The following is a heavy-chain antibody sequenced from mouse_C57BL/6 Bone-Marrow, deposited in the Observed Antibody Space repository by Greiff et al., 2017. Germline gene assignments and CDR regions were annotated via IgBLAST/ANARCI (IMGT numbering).Heavy chain of an antibody. CDR3: ARDLLGLFAY. D-gene: IGHD2-1*01. Sequence: QVQLQQPGAELVKPGASVKLSCKASGYTFTSYWMHWVKQRPGQGLEWIGMIHPNSGSTNYNAKFKSKATLTVDKSSSTAYMQLSSLTSEDSAVYYCARDLLGLFAYWGQGTLVTVSA. CDR2: IHPNSGST. V-gene: IGHV1-64*01. CDR1: GYTFTSYW. J-gene: IGHJ3*01.